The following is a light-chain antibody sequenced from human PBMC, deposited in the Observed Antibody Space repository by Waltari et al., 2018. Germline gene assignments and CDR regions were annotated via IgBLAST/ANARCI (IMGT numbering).Light chain of an antibody. Sequence: QSALTQPASVSGSPGQSITISCTGTSGDIGNYTFFSWYQQEPGRAPKLIVYDVSQRPSGVSNRFSGSKSGNTASLTISGVQAEDEADYYCSSYTTTSSWVFGGGTKLTVL. CDR1: SGDIGNYTF. J-gene: IGLJ3*02. V-gene: IGLV2-14*01. CDR2: DVS. CDR3: SSYTTTSSWV.